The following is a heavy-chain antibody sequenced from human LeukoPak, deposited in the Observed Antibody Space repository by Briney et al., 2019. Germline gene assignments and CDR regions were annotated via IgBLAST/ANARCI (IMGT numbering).Heavy chain of an antibody. CDR1: GASISSSY. V-gene: IGHV4-4*07. CDR3: ARDQTYYVSSGYYYVTYLQH. CDR2: ISTGGST. Sequence: SETLSLTCTVSGASISSSYCTWIRQPAGEGLEWIGRISTGGSTTYNPSFKSRVTMSVDMSKNQFSLELTSVTAADTAVYYCARDQTYYVSSGYYYVTYLQHWGQGILVTVSS. J-gene: IGHJ1*01. D-gene: IGHD3-22*01.